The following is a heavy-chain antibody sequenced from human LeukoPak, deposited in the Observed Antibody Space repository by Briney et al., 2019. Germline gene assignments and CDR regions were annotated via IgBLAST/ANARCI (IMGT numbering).Heavy chain of an antibody. CDR1: GGTFSDYA. J-gene: IGHJ5*02. Sequence: SVKVSCKASGGTFSDYALNWVRQAPGQGLEWMGVFIPILGTANSTQKFQDRVTITADISTNTAYMELRSLRSDDTAVYYCARVRVAGSRIHWFDPWGQGTLVTVSS. D-gene: IGHD6-19*01. CDR3: ARVRVAGSRIHWFDP. V-gene: IGHV1-69*10. CDR2: FIPILGTA.